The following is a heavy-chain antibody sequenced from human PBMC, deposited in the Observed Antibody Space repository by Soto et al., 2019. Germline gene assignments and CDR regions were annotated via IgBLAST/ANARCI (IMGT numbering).Heavy chain of an antibody. CDR1: GGTFSSYA. J-gene: IGHJ4*02. CDR2: IIPIFVTA. Sequence: QVQLVQSGAEVKKPGSSVKVSCKASGGTFSSYAISWVRQAPGQGLEWMGGIIPIFVTANYAQKFQGRVTITADKSASTAYMELSSLRSEDTAVYYCARETVTIFGVVIRGYFDYWGQGTLVTVSS. D-gene: IGHD3-3*01. CDR3: ARETVTIFGVVIRGYFDY. V-gene: IGHV1-69*06.